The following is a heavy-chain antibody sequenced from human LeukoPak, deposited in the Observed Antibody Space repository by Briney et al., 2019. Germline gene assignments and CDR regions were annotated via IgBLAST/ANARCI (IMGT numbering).Heavy chain of an antibody. CDR3: ARDRRSYCSGANCDSGTDY. V-gene: IGHV1-18*01. Sequence: ASVKLSCKASGSIFTSYGISWGRQAPGHGRKGMGWISAYNGNRNYAQKFTGRVTMTTDTSTSTANMEMRSLRPDDTAVYYCARDRRSYCSGANCDSGTDYWGQGTLVTVS. J-gene: IGHJ4*02. D-gene: IGHD2-15*01. CDR2: ISAYNGNR. CDR1: GSIFTSYG.